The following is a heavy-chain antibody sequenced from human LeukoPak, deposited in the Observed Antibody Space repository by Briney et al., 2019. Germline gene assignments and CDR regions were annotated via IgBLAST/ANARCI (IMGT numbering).Heavy chain of an antibody. CDR3: ARVEIGLRYFDWLLPIDY. CDR2: ISAYNGNT. CDR1: GYTFTSYG. V-gene: IGHV1-18*04. Sequence: GASVKVSCKASGYTFTSYGISWVRQAPGQGLEWMGWISAYNGNTNYAQKLQGRVTMTTDTSTSTAYMELRSLRSDDPAVYYCARVEIGLRYFDWLLPIDYWGQGTLVTVSS. D-gene: IGHD3-9*01. J-gene: IGHJ4*02.